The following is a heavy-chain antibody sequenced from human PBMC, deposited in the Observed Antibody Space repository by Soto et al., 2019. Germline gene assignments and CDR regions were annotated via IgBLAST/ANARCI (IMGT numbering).Heavy chain of an antibody. Sequence: QVQLVESGGGVVQPGRSLRLSCAASGFTFSSYGMHWVRQAPGKGLEWVAVIWYDGSNKYYADSVKGRFTISRDNSKNTLYLQMNSLRAEDTAVYYCARDLKSGSSWWYFDYWGQGTLVTVSS. V-gene: IGHV3-33*01. CDR2: IWYDGSNK. J-gene: IGHJ4*02. D-gene: IGHD1-26*01. CDR1: GFTFSSYG. CDR3: ARDLKSGSSWWYFDY.